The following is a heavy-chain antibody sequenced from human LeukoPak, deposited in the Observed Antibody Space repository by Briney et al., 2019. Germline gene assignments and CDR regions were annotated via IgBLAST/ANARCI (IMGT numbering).Heavy chain of an antibody. Sequence: SETLSLTCTVSGGSISSSSYYWSWIRQPPGKGLEWIGYIYYNGNTYTNPSLKSRLTISVDTSKNQFSLKLSSVTAADTAVYYCARGSSSWYSSRIDYWGQGTLVTVSS. J-gene: IGHJ4*01. D-gene: IGHD2-2*01. CDR1: GGSISSSSYY. CDR2: IYYNGNT. CDR3: ARGSSSWYSSRIDY. V-gene: IGHV4-30-4*01.